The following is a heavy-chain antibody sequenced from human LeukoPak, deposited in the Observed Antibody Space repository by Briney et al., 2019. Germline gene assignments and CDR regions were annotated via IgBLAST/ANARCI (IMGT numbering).Heavy chain of an antibody. J-gene: IGHJ4*02. CDR3: TRLVGAND. Sequence: GRSLRLSCAASGFTFSSYGMHWVRQAPGKGLEWVGRIRNKANSYTTEYAASVQGRFTVSRDDSKNSLYLQMNSMKTEDTAVYYCTRLVGANDWGQGTLVTVS. V-gene: IGHV3-72*01. CDR1: GFTFSSYG. CDR2: IRNKANSYTT. D-gene: IGHD1-26*01.